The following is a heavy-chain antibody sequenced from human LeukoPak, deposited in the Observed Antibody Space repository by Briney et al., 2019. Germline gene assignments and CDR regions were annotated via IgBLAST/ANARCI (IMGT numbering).Heavy chain of an antibody. CDR2: ISGSGGST. D-gene: IGHD1-26*01. J-gene: IGHJ4*02. CDR1: GFTFSSYA. V-gene: IGHV3-23*01. Sequence: PGGSLRLSCAASGFTFSSYAMSWVRQAPGKGLEWVSAISGSGGSTYYADSVKGRFTISRDNPKNTLYLQMNSLRAEDTAVYYCAKVKGGIVGAPWSSDYWGQGTLVTVSS. CDR3: AKVKGGIVGAPWSSDY.